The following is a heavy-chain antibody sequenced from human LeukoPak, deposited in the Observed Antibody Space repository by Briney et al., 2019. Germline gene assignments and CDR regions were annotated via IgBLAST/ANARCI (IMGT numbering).Heavy chain of an antibody. D-gene: IGHD3-3*01. V-gene: IGHV4-34*01. CDR1: GGSFSGYY. J-gene: IGHJ4*02. CDR2: INHSGST. CDR3: ARGRQVVTIFGVAPGYFDY. Sequence: SETLSLTCAVYGGSFSGYYWSWIRQPPGKGLEWIGEINHSGSTNYNPSLKSRVTISVDTSKNQFSLKLSSVTAADTAVCYCARGRQVVTIFGVAPGYFDYWGQGTLVTVSS.